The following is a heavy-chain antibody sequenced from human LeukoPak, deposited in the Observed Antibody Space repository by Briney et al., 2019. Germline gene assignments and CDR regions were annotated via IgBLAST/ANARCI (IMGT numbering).Heavy chain of an antibody. V-gene: IGHV1-3*01. J-gene: IGHJ4*02. D-gene: IGHD1-26*01. CDR2: INAGNGNT. CDR3: ARIPKNSGSPDSDY. Sequence: ASVTVSCKASGYTFTSYAMHWVRQAPGQRLEWMGWINAGNGNTKYSQKFQGRVTITRDTSASTAYMELSSLRSEDTAVYYCARIPKNSGSPDSDYWGQGTLVTVSS. CDR1: GYTFTSYA.